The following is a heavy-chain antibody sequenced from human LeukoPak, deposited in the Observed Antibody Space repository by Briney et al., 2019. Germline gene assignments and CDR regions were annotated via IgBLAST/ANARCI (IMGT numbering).Heavy chain of an antibody. CDR2: INHSGST. J-gene: IGHJ4*02. CDR3: ARRRLTGSVVY. CDR1: GGSISSYY. D-gene: IGHD1-20*01. Sequence: PSETLSLTCTVSGGSISSYYWSWIRQPPGKGLEWIGEINHSGSTNYNPSLKSRVTISVDTSKNQFSLKLSSVTAADTAVYYCARRRLTGSVVYWGQGTLVTVSS. V-gene: IGHV4-34*01.